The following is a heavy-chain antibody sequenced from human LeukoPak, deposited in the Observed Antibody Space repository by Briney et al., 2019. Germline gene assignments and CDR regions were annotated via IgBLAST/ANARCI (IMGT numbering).Heavy chain of an antibody. D-gene: IGHD6-13*01. Sequence: GGSLRLSCAASGFTVSSNYMSWVRQAPGKGLEWVSSISSSSSYIYYADSVKGRFTISRDNAKKSLYLQMNSLRAEDTAVYYCAREGIAAAGTEYWFDPWGQGTLVTVSS. CDR1: GFTVSSNY. V-gene: IGHV3-21*01. J-gene: IGHJ5*02. CDR2: ISSSSSYI. CDR3: AREGIAAAGTEYWFDP.